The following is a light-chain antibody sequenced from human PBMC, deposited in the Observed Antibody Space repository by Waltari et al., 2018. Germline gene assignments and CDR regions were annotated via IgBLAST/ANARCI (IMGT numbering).Light chain of an antibody. V-gene: IGLV4-69*01. Sequence: QLVLTQSPSASAPLGASVKLTCTLSRRHTNPINTWPQQHPKKGPRYLMKVNSDGSHNKGDKIPERFSGSSSGSERYLTISSLQSEDEADYYCQTGGHGTWVFGGGTKLTVL. CDR2: VNSDGSH. CDR1: RRHTNPI. J-gene: IGLJ3*02. CDR3: QTGGHGTWV.